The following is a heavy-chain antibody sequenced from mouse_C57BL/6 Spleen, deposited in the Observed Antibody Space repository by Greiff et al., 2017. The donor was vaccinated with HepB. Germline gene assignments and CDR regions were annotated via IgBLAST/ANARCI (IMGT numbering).Heavy chain of an antibody. Sequence: QVQLQQPGAELVKPGASVKLSCKASGYTFTSYWMQWVKQRPGQGLEWIGEIDPSDSYTNYNQKFKGKATLTVDTSSSTAYMQLSSLTSEDSAVYDCARSGSNYPSWFAYWGQGTLVTVSA. CDR1: GYTFTSYW. D-gene: IGHD2-5*01. CDR3: ARSGSNYPSWFAY. CDR2: IDPSDSYT. V-gene: IGHV1-50*01. J-gene: IGHJ3*01.